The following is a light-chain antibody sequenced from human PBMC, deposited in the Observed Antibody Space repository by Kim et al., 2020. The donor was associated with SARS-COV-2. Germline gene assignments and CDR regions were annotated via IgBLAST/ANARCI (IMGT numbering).Light chain of an antibody. CDR3: QQYGYSPRT. Sequence: SPGDTATLSCRTSQTIANTYLAWYQQRPGQAPRLLTYGATSRATAIPDRFSGSGSGTDFTLTISRLEPEDFAVYYCQQYGYSPRTFGQGTKVDIK. CDR1: QTIANTY. J-gene: IGKJ1*01. CDR2: GAT. V-gene: IGKV3-20*01.